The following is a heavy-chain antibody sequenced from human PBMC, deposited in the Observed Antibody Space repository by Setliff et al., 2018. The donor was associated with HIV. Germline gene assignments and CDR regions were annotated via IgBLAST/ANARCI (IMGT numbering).Heavy chain of an antibody. Sequence: PSETLSLTCTVSGGSIRSHYWNWIRQSPGKGLEWIAYFYYSGSPTYNPSLKSRVTMSVDTSKNQISLTLTSLTAADAAVYYCARGQWPAPRPDFSDGYYNYGMDVWGQGTTVTVSS. D-gene: IGHD2-2*01. CDR3: ARGQWPAPRPDFSDGYYNYGMDV. J-gene: IGHJ6*02. V-gene: IGHV4-59*11. CDR1: GGSIRSHY. CDR2: FYYSGSP.